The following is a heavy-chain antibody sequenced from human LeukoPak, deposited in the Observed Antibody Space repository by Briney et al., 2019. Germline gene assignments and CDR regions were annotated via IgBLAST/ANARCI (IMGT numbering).Heavy chain of an antibody. J-gene: IGHJ4*02. CDR1: GFTFSSYN. CDR2: ISSSSSYI. CDR3: AREDNHDSSGYYFPHGDY. D-gene: IGHD3-22*01. Sequence: GGSLRLSCAASGFTFSSYNMNWVRQAPGKGLEWVSSISSSSSYIYYADSVKGRFTISRDNAKKLVYLQMNSLRAEDTAVYFCAREDNHDSSGYYFPHGDYWGQGTQVTVSS. V-gene: IGHV3-21*01.